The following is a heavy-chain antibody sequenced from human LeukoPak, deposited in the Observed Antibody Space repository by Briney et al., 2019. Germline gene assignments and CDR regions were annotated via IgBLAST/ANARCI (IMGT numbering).Heavy chain of an antibody. CDR1: GFTFGDYA. CDR3: TRDPRYCSGGSCYFDY. D-gene: IGHD2-15*01. J-gene: IGHJ4*02. Sequence: GGSLRLSCTASGFTFGDYAMSWFRQAPGKGLEWVGFIRSKAYGGTTEYAASVKGRFTISRDDSKSIAYLQMNSLKTEDTAVYYCTRDPRYCSGGSCYFDYWGQGTLVTVSS. V-gene: IGHV3-49*03. CDR2: IRSKAYGGTT.